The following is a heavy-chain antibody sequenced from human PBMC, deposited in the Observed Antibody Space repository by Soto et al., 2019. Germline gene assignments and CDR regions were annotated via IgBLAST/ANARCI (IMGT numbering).Heavy chain of an antibody. D-gene: IGHD2-15*01. V-gene: IGHV2-26*01. J-gene: IGHJ4*02. CDR3: ARIYHGCRGGRWLMFDY. Sequence: QVTWNESGPVLVKPKDTLTLTGTVSGVSRSNARIGVSWIRQPPGKAREWLAHIFSNYEKSYSTSLKTRLTISDDTSKSKVDLTMTKMEYVDTATHCCARIYHGCRGGRWLMFDYWLQGTLVTVSS. CDR2: IFSNYEK. CDR1: GVSRSNARIG.